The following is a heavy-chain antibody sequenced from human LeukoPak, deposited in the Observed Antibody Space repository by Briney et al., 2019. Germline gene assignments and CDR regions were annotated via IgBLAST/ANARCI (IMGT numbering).Heavy chain of an antibody. CDR3: ARDLKTYYDFWSGYDY. CDR1: GGSISSGGYY. D-gene: IGHD3-3*01. CDR2: IYHSGST. Sequence: PSGTLSLTCTVSGGSISSGGYYWSWIRQPPGKGLEWIGYIYHSGSTYYNPSLKSRVTISVDRSKNQFSLKLSSVTAADTAVYYCARDLKTYYDFWSGYDYWGQGTLVTVSS. J-gene: IGHJ4*02. V-gene: IGHV4-30-2*01.